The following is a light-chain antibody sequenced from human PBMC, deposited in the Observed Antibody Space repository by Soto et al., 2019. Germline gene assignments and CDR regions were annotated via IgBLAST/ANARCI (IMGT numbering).Light chain of an antibody. Sequence: DIQMTQSPSSLSASVGDRVTITCRPSQTISIYLNWYQQKPGKAPKLLIHGASSLQSGVPSRFSGSGSGTDFTLTISSLQPEDFATYYCQQSYRTPRTFGQGTKVEVK. CDR2: GAS. CDR1: QTISIY. V-gene: IGKV1-39*01. CDR3: QQSYRTPRT. J-gene: IGKJ1*01.